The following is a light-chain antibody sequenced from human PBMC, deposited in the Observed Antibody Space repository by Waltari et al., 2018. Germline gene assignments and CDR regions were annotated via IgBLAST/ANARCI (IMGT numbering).Light chain of an antibody. V-gene: IGKV3D-15*01. CDR3: QKYNDWPWT. Sequence: ETVMMQSPATLSLSPGERATLSCRASQSVGSTLAWYQQKPGQAPRLLIYYASNRATSIPDRFSGSGSGTEFTLTISSLDPEDVGVYYCQKYNDWPWTFGQGTKVEIK. CDR1: QSVGST. CDR2: YAS. J-gene: IGKJ1*01.